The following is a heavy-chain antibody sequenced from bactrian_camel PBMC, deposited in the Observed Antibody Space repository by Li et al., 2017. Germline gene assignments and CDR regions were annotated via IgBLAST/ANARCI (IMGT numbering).Heavy chain of an antibody. CDR3: AAGGTFLFPVGVGNCYGSNNGKHY. Sequence: HVQLVESGGGSALAGGSVRLSCTASGYTVSSNCMGWFRQAPGKEREGVAGMISGSITYYADSVKGRFTISRDNAQRTIYQQMNRLEPEDTAMYYCAAGGTFLFPVGVGNCYGSNNGKHYWGQGTQVTVS. CDR2: MISGSIT. V-gene: IGHV3S53*01. D-gene: IGHD2*01. J-gene: IGHJ4*01. CDR1: GYTVSSNC.